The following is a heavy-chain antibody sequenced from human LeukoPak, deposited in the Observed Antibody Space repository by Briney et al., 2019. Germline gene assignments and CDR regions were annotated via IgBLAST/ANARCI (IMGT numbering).Heavy chain of an antibody. CDR1: GFTFSDYY. Sequence: GGSLRLSCAASGFTFSDYYMSWVRQAPGKGLEWVSAISGSGGSTYYADSVKGRFTISRDNSKNTLYLQMNSLRAEDTAVYYCAKRYCSSTSCYVDYWGQGTLVTVSS. CDR3: AKRYCSSTSCYVDY. D-gene: IGHD2-2*01. V-gene: IGHV3-23*01. J-gene: IGHJ4*02. CDR2: ISGSGGST.